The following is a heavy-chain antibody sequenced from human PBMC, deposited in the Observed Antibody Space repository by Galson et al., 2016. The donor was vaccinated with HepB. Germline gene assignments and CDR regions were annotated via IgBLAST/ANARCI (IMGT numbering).Heavy chain of an antibody. Sequence: SLRLSCAASGFTFSSYDIHWVRQAPGKGLEWVAFISYDGTNKYYADSVKGRFTISRDNSKNTLYLQMNRLRAEDTAVYYCAKGGYYDDYALGYWGQGTLVTVSS. CDR2: ISYDGTNK. V-gene: IGHV3-30*18. J-gene: IGHJ4*02. CDR3: AKGGYYDDYALGY. D-gene: IGHD4-17*01. CDR1: GFTFSSYD.